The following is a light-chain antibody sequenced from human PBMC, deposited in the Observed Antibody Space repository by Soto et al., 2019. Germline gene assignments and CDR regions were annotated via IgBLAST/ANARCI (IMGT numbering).Light chain of an antibody. CDR1: QSISTY. CDR2: AAS. Sequence: DIQMTQSPPPLSASVGDTITITCRASQSISTYLDWYQVTPGKAPKVLIYAASTLQDGVPSRFSGSGSGTDFTLTINSLQPEDFATYYCQQNYNLPPWTFGQGTKVDIK. J-gene: IGKJ1*01. CDR3: QQNYNLPPWT. V-gene: IGKV1-39*01.